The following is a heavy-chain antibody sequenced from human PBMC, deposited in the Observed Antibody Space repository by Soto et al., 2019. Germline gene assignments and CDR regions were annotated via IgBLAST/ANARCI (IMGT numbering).Heavy chain of an antibody. D-gene: IGHD4-17*01. Sequence: SETLSLTCAVSGGSISSSNWWSWVRQPPGKGLEWIGEIYHSGSTNYNPSLKSRVTISVDKSKNQFSLKLSSVTAADTAVYYCARAPSHYGDYYFDYWGQGTLVTVSS. V-gene: IGHV4-4*02. J-gene: IGHJ4*02. CDR3: ARAPSHYGDYYFDY. CDR1: GGSISSSNW. CDR2: IYHSGST.